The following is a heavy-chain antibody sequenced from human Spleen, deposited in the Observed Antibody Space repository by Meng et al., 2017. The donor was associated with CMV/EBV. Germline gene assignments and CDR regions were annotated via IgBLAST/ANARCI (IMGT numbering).Heavy chain of an antibody. CDR2: MNPNSGNT. V-gene: IGHV1-8*01. D-gene: IGHD3-3*01. J-gene: IGHJ6*02. Sequence: ASVKVSCKASGYTFTSYDINWVRQATGQGLEWMGWMNPNSGNTGYAQKFQGRVTMTRNTSISTAYMELSSLRSEDTAVYYCARDRSDFWSGYSLGYYYYGMDVWGQGTTVTVSS. CDR1: GYTFTSYD. CDR3: ARDRSDFWSGYSLGYYYYGMDV.